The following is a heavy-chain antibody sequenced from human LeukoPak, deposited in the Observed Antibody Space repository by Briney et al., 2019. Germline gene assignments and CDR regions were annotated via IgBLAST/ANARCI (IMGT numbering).Heavy chain of an antibody. J-gene: IGHJ4*02. CDR1: GYTLTELS. CDR2: FDPEHGET. V-gene: IGHV1-24*01. D-gene: IGHD5-12*01. Sequence: ASVKVSCKVSGYTLTELSIHWVRQAPGRGLEWMGGFDPEHGETIYAQMIQGRVTMTEDTSADTAYIELTSLTSEDTAVYYCATRSPHSGYDSLDYWGQGTLVTVSS. CDR3: ATRSPHSGYDSLDY.